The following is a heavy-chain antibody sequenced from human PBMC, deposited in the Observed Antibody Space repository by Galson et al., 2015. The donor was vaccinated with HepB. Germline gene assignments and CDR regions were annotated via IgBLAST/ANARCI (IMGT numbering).Heavy chain of an antibody. CDR1: GFTFSSYS. CDR2: ISSSSSYI. V-gene: IGHV3-21*01. CDR3: ARAYTYYDFWSGYSESYAFDI. Sequence: SLRLSCAASGFTFSSYSMNWVRQAPGKGLEWVSSISSSSSYIYYADSVKGRFTISRDNAKNSLYLQMNSLRAEDTAVYYCARAYTYYDFWSGYSESYAFDIWGQGTMVTVSS. J-gene: IGHJ3*02. D-gene: IGHD3-3*01.